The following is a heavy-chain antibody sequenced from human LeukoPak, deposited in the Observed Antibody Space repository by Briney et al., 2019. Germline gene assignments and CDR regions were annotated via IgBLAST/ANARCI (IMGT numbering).Heavy chain of an antibody. CDR2: IKSNSGGI. CDR3: ARDPVDGYGHLDY. Sequence: ASVTVSCKASGYTLTDHHIHWVRQAPGQGLEWMGWIKSNSGGIKYAQEFQGRVTMTRDASSSTAYMELSSLRSDDTAIYYCARDPVDGYGHLDYWGQGILVTVSS. J-gene: IGHJ4*02. D-gene: IGHD5-12*01. V-gene: IGHV1-2*02. CDR1: GYTLTDHH.